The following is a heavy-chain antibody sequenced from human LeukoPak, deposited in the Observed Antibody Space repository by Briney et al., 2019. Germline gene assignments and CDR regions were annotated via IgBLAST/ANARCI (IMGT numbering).Heavy chain of an antibody. J-gene: IGHJ4*02. D-gene: IGHD2-2*01. CDR3: AKDPHPVIVVVPAAKSDY. Sequence: GGSLRLSCAASGFTFSSYAMSWVRQAPGKGLEWVSAISGSGGSTYYADSVKGRFTISRDNSKNTLYLQMNSLRAEDTAVYYCAKDPHPVIVVVPAAKSDYWGQGTLVTVSS. V-gene: IGHV3-23*01. CDR1: GFTFSSYA. CDR2: ISGSGGST.